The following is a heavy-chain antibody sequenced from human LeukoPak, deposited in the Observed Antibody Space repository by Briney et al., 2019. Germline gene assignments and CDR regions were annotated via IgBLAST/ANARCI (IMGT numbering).Heavy chain of an antibody. Sequence: PSETLSLTCTVSGGSISSSSYYWGWIRQPPGKGLEWIGSIYYSGSTYYNPSLKSRVTISVDTSKNQFSLKLSSVTAADTAVYYCARRDNYYDSSGYFDYWGQGTLVTASA. D-gene: IGHD3-22*01. J-gene: IGHJ4*02. CDR2: IYYSGST. V-gene: IGHV4-39*01. CDR1: GGSISSSSYY. CDR3: ARRDNYYDSSGYFDY.